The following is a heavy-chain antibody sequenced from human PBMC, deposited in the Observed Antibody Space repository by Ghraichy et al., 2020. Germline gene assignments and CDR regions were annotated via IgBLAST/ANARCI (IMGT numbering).Heavy chain of an antibody. CDR3: AKVTGGYCSGGSCYLLDY. J-gene: IGHJ4*02. D-gene: IGHD2-15*01. CDR1: GFTFSSYA. V-gene: IGHV3-23*01. Sequence: LSLTCAASGFTFSSYAMSWVRQAPGKGLEWVSAISGSGGSTYYADSVKGRFTISRDNSKNTLYLQMNSLRAEDTAVYYCAKVTGGYCSGGSCYLLDYWGQGTLVTVSS. CDR2: ISGSGGST.